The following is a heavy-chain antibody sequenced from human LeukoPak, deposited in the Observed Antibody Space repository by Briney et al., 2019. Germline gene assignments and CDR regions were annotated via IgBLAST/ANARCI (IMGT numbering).Heavy chain of an antibody. Sequence: GALRLSCAAYGFTLSCHCMSWVRQVSGKGLEGVATIKQDASEKHYVDSVKGRFTISRDNAKNSIYLQMNSLRPEDTAMYYCASGSYDWAAYDIWGQGTMVTVSS. V-gene: IGHV3-7*03. CDR3: ASGSYDWAAYDI. D-gene: IGHD1-26*01. CDR1: GFTLSCHC. CDR2: IKQDASEK. J-gene: IGHJ3*02.